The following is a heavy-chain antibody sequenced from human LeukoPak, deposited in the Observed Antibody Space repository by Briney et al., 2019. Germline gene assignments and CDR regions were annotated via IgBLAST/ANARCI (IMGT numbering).Heavy chain of an antibody. CDR1: GGSISSYY. CDR2: IYYSGST. Sequence: SETLSLTCTVSGGSISSYYWSGIRQPPGKGLEWIGYIYYSGSTNYNPSLKSRVTISVDTSKNQFSLKLSSVTAADTAVYYCARHRGLADFDYWGQGTLVTVSS. CDR3: ARHRGLADFDY. J-gene: IGHJ4*02. V-gene: IGHV4-59*08. D-gene: IGHD3-10*01.